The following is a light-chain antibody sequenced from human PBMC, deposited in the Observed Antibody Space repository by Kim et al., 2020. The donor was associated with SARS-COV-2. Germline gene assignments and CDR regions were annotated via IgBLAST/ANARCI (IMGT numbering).Light chain of an antibody. Sequence: SSELTQDPAVSVALGQTVRITCQGHILKNFYASWYPQKPGQAPVLVIYATHNRPSWVPDRFSGSSPGDTASFSLTGAQAEDEADYFFTTRDSSGNHLFGG. CDR3: TTRDSSGNHL. CDR1: ILKNFY. V-gene: IGLV3-19*01. CDR2: ATH. J-gene: IGLJ2*01.